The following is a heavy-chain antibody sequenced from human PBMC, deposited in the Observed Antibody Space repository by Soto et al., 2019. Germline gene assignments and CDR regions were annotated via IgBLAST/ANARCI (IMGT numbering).Heavy chain of an antibody. Sequence: SETLSLTCTVSGGSISSYYWIWIRQPPGKGLEWIGYIYYSGSTNYNPSLKSRVTISVDTSKNQFSLKLSSVTAADTAVYYCARGADYVNDAFDIWGQGTMVTVSS. CDR2: IYYSGST. J-gene: IGHJ3*02. D-gene: IGHD3-16*01. CDR3: ARGADYVNDAFDI. CDR1: GGSISSYY. V-gene: IGHV4-59*01.